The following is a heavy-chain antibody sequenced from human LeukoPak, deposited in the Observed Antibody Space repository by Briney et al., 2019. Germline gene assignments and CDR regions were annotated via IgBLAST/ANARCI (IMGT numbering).Heavy chain of an antibody. CDR2: INSDGSST. V-gene: IGHV3-74*01. CDR3: AKGPSPVLGGGSYFAY. J-gene: IGHJ4*02. Sequence: GGSLRLSCAASGFTFSSYWMHWVRQAPGKGLVWVSRINSDGSSTSYADSVKGRFTISRDNAKNTLYLQMNSLRAEDTAVYYCAKGPSPVLGGGSYFAYWGQGTLVTVSS. CDR1: GFTFSSYW. D-gene: IGHD3-16*01.